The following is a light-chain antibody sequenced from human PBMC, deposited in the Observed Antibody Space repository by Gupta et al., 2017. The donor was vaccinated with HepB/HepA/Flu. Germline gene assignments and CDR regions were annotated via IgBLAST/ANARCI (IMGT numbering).Light chain of an antibody. CDR3: QKYDGSPLT. V-gene: IGKV1-27*01. CDR1: QGITEY. J-gene: IGKJ3*01. Sequence: DIQTTQSPSSLSASVGDRVTITCRASQGITEYLAWYQQKPGKVPKLLIFAASRLQAGVPSRFSGSVSGTDFTLTISSLQPEDVATYYCQKYDGSPLTFGPGTKVYIK. CDR2: AAS.